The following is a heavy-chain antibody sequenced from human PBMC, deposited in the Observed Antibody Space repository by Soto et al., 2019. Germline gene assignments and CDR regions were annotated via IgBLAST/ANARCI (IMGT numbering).Heavy chain of an antibody. CDR2: TYYRSKWYN. Sequence: SQTLSLTCAISGDSVSSNSAAWNWIRQSPSRGLEWLGRTYYRSKWYNDYAVSVKSRITINPDTSKNQFSLQLNSVTPEDTAVYYCARIVRRPRITIFGVARDQYYYHGMDVWGQGTTVTVSS. CDR3: ARIVRRPRITIFGVARDQYYYHGMDV. J-gene: IGHJ6*02. CDR1: GDSVSSNSAA. D-gene: IGHD3-3*01. V-gene: IGHV6-1*01.